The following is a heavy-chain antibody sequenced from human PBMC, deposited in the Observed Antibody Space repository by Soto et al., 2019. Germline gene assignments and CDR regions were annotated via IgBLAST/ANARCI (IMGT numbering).Heavy chain of an antibody. CDR1: GASISSDNR. D-gene: IGHD2-2*01. J-gene: IGHJ6*02. CDR3: AKKVPAALRLYYFLGLDV. V-gene: IGHV4-4*02. Sequence: SETLSLTCAVSGASISSDNRWTWVRQPPGEGLEWIGEISQSGTTKYNPSLASRVTISVDKSKNQFSLRLTSMTAADTAVYYCAKKVPAALRLYYFLGLDVWGQGTTVTV. CDR2: ISQSGTT.